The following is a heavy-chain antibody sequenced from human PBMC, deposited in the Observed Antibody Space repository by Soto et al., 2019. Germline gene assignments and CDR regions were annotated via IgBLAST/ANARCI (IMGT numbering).Heavy chain of an antibody. D-gene: IGHD3-10*01. J-gene: IGHJ4*02. CDR3: AKDVVENYYGSGSYFDY. CDR1: GFTFSSYA. Sequence: ETLSLTCAASGFTFSSYAMSWVRQAPGKGLEWVSAISGSGGSTYYADSVKGRFTISRDNSKNTLYLQMNSLRAEDTAVYYCAKDVVENYYGSGSYFDYWGQGTLVTVSS. CDR2: ISGSGGST. V-gene: IGHV3-23*01.